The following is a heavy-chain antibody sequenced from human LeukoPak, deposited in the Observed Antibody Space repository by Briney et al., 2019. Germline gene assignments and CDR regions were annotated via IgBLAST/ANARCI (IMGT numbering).Heavy chain of an antibody. D-gene: IGHD6-25*01. CDR3: ARLEIVNAAYYFDY. V-gene: IGHV5-51*01. Sequence: GESLKISCKGSGYSFTNYWIGWVRQMPGKGLEWMGIIYPGDSDTRYSPSLQGQVTISADKSISTAYLQWSSLKASDTAMYYCARLEIVNAAYYFDYWGQGTLVTVSS. J-gene: IGHJ4*02. CDR1: GYSFTNYW. CDR2: IYPGDSDT.